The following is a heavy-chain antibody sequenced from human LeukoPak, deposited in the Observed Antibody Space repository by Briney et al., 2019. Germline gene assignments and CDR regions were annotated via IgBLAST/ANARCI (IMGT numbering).Heavy chain of an antibody. V-gene: IGHV1-46*01. CDR2: INPSGGST. J-gene: IGHJ6*02. CDR1: GYTFTSYY. CDR3: ARDGGRFGESDYYYYGMDV. D-gene: IGHD3-10*01. Sequence: GASVKVSCKASGYTFTSYYMHWVRQAPGQGLERMGIINPSGGSTSYAQKFQGRVTMTRDMSTSTVYMELSSLRSEDTAVYYCARDGGRFGESDYYYYGMDVWGQGTTVTVSS.